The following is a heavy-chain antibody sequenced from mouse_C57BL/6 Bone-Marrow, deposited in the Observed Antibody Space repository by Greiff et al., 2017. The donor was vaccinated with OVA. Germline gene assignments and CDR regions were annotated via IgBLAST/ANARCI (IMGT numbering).Heavy chain of an antibody. Sequence: VQLQQSGPELVKPGASVKISCKASGYAFSSSWMNWVKQRPGKGLEWIGRIYPGDGDTNYNGKCKGKATLTADKSSSTAYMQLSSLTSEDSAVYFCASLLLRGFDYWGQGTTLTVSS. CDR2: IYPGDGDT. CDR3: ASLLLRGFDY. J-gene: IGHJ2*01. CDR1: GYAFSSSW. D-gene: IGHD1-1*01. V-gene: IGHV1-82*01.